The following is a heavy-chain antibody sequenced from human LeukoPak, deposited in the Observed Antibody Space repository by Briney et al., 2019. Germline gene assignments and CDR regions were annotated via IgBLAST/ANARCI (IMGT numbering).Heavy chain of an antibody. Sequence: ASVKVSCKASGYTFTSYGISWVRQAPGQGLEWMGWISAYNGNTNYAQKLQGRVTMTTDTSTSTAYMELRSLRSDDTAVDYCARSSSSWYLPSFDYWGQGTLVTVSS. J-gene: IGHJ4*02. D-gene: IGHD6-13*01. CDR2: ISAYNGNT. V-gene: IGHV1-18*01. CDR3: ARSSSSWYLPSFDY. CDR1: GYTFTSYG.